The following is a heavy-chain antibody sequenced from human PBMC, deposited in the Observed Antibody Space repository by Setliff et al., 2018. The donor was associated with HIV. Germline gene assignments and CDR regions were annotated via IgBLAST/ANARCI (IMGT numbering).Heavy chain of an antibody. CDR1: AFTFSNAW. V-gene: IGHV3-11*04. D-gene: IGHD2-15*01. J-gene: IGHJ4*02. CDR2: ITGSGSRI. CDR3: ARDLRSSHGSPNYFDY. Sequence: GGSLRLSCAASAFTFSNAWMNWVRQAPGKGLEWVSYITGSGSRIYYADSVKGRFTISRDNAKNSLYLEMNSLRAEETAVYYCARDLRSSHGSPNYFDYWGRGALVTVSS.